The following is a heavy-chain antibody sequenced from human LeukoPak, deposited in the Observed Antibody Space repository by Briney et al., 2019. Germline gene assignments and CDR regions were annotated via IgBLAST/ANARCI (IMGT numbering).Heavy chain of an antibody. CDR2: IKQDGSEK. D-gene: IGHD3-10*01. CDR3: ARDRESTTYYYGSGSYYKRAQLDY. Sequence: GGSLRLSCAASGFTFSSYEMNWVRQAPGKGLEWVANIKQDGSEKYYVDSVKGRFTISRDNAKNSLYLQMNSLRAEDTAVYYCARDRESTTYYYGSGSYYKRAQLDYWGQGTLVTVSS. J-gene: IGHJ4*02. V-gene: IGHV3-7*01. CDR1: GFTFSSYE.